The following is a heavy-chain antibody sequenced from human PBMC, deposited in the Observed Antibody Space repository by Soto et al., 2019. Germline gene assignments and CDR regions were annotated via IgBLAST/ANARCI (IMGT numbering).Heavy chain of an antibody. Sequence: ASVKVSCKASGYTFTSYGISWVRQAPGQGLEWMGWISAYNGNTSYAQKLQGRVTMTTDTSTSTAYMELRSLRSDDTAVYYCARGGVRYCSSTSCYTPDDYYYYGMDVWGQGTTVTVSS. CDR1: GYTFTSYG. J-gene: IGHJ6*02. V-gene: IGHV1-18*04. CDR2: ISAYNGNT. CDR3: ARGGVRYCSSTSCYTPDDYYYYGMDV. D-gene: IGHD2-2*02.